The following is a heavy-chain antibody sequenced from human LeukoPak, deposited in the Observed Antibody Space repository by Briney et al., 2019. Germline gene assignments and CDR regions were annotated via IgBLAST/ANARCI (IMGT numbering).Heavy chain of an antibody. CDR3: ARGGRGGHFDY. CDR1: GFTFSSYS. V-gene: IGHV3-48*04. D-gene: IGHD3-16*01. CDR2: ISSSSSTI. J-gene: IGHJ4*02. Sequence: PGGSLRLSCAASGFTFSSYSMNWVRQAPGKGLEWVSYISSSSSTIYYADSVKGRFTISRDNAKNSLYLQMNSLRAEDTAVYYCARGGRGGHFDYWGQGTLVTVSS.